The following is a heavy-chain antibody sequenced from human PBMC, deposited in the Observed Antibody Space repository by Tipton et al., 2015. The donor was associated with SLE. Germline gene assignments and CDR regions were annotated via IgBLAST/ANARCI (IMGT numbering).Heavy chain of an antibody. CDR2: ISYDGSNK. CDR1: GFTFSNYG. D-gene: IGHD3-16*01. J-gene: IGHJ6*03. CDR3: AKALTAGYFYYYMDV. V-gene: IGHV3-30*18. Sequence: SLRLSCAASGFTFSNYGMHWVRQAPGKGLEWVAVISYDGSNKYYADSVAGRFTISRDNSKNTLYLQMNSLRAEDTAVYYCAKALTAGYFYYYMDVWGKGTTVTVSS.